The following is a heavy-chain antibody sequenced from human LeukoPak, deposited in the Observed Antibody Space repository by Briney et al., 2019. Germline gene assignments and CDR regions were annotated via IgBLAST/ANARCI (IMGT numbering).Heavy chain of an antibody. D-gene: IGHD6-19*01. J-gene: IGHJ4*02. CDR1: GGSISSSNFY. Sequence: SETLSLTCTVSGGSISSSNFYWGWIRQPPGKGLEWIGTISYSGSTFYSPSLKSRITISVDTSKNQFSLKLNSVTAADTAVYYCARLLWGSGWYHYFDYWGQGTLVTVSS. CDR3: ARLLWGSGWYHYFDY. V-gene: IGHV4-39*01. CDR2: ISYSGST.